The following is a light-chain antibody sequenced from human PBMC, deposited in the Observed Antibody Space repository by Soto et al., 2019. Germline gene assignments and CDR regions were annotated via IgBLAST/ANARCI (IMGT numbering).Light chain of an antibody. CDR2: DAS. CDR3: PQYNSYPWT. J-gene: IGKJ1*01. Sequence: DIQMTQSPSTLSASVGDRVTITCRASQSISSRLTWYQQKPGKAPQLLIYDASSLKSGVPSRFSGSGSGTESTLTVSSLQPDDFATYYCPQYNSYPWTFGQGTKVEIK. CDR1: QSISSR. V-gene: IGKV1-5*01.